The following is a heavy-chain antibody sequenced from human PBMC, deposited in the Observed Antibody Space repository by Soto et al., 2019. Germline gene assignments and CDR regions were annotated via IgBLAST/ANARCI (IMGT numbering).Heavy chain of an antibody. D-gene: IGHD3-10*01. V-gene: IGHV4-31*03. Sequence: QVQLQESGPGLVKPSQTLSLTCTVSGGSISSGGYYWSWIRQHPGKGLEWIGYIYYSGSTYYNPSLKSRVTISVDPSKNQFSLKLSSVTAADTAVYYCARDKSGSYYGSGSYYNGRYYYYYMDVWGKGTTVTDSS. J-gene: IGHJ6*03. CDR3: ARDKSGSYYGSGSYYNGRYYYYYMDV. CDR1: GGSISSGGYY. CDR2: IYYSGST.